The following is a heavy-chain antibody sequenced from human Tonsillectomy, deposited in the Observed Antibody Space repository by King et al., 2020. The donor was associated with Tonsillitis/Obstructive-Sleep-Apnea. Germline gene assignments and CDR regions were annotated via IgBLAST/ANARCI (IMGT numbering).Heavy chain of an antibody. CDR3: SGTPYSNFWFDP. CDR1: GFIFRNAW. V-gene: IGHV3-15*01. CDR2: IKSKTDGGTT. J-gene: IGHJ5*02. D-gene: IGHD4-11*01. Sequence: QLVQSGGGLVKPGGSLRLSCVASGFIFRNAWMTWVRQAPGKGLEWVGHIKSKTDGGTTDYAAPVKGRFTTSRDNAKNTLYLQMHRLRAEDTAVYYCSGTPYSNFWFDPWGQGTLVTVSS.